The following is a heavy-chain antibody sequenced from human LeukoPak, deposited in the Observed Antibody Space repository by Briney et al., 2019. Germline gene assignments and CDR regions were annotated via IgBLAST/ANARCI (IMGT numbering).Heavy chain of an antibody. D-gene: IGHD2-2*01. J-gene: IGHJ4*02. CDR3: ARQERDAFGY. V-gene: IGHV5-51*01. Sequence: GESLKISCKGSGYNFSSYWLAWVRQMPGKGLEWMGIIYPSDSDTRYSPSFQGQVTISADKSTTTAYLQWSSLKASDTAMYYCARQERDAFGYWGQGTLVTVSS. CDR2: IYPSDSDT. CDR1: GYNFSSYW.